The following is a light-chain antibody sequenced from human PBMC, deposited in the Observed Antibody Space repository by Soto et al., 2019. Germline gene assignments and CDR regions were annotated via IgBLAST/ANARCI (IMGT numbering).Light chain of an antibody. CDR3: QQYGSSGT. J-gene: IGKJ1*01. Sequence: EIVLTQSRGTLSRSRGERSTLSCRASQSVSNNYLAWYQQKPGQAPRLLIYGASNRATGIPDRFSGSGSGTDFTLTISRLEPEDFAVYYCQQYGSSGTFGQGTKVDIK. CDR2: GAS. V-gene: IGKV3-20*01. CDR1: QSVSNNY.